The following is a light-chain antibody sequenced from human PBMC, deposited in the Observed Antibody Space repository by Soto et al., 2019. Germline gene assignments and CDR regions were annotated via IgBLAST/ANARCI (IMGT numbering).Light chain of an antibody. CDR2: EAS. J-gene: IGKJ4*01. V-gene: IGKV1-39*01. CDR1: QSIYTS. CDR3: QQSHSTPRT. Sequence: DIQMTQSPSSLSASVGDRVTITCRSSQSIYTSLNWFQQKPGKAPKLLIYEASRLQSGVPSRFSGSGSGTDFTLSISTLQPEDFATYYCQQSHSTPRTVGGGTKVDTK.